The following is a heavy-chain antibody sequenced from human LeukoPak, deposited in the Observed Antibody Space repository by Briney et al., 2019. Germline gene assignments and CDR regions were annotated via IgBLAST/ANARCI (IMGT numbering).Heavy chain of an antibody. D-gene: IGHD2-2*01. Sequence: GGSLRLSCAASGFTVSSNYMSWVRQAPGKGLVWVSRINSDGSNTSYADSVKGRFTISRDNAKNTLYLQMNSLRAEDTAVYYCARDIVVVPALFDYWGQGTLVTVSS. J-gene: IGHJ4*02. CDR1: GFTVSSNY. CDR2: INSDGSNT. V-gene: IGHV3-74*01. CDR3: ARDIVVVPALFDY.